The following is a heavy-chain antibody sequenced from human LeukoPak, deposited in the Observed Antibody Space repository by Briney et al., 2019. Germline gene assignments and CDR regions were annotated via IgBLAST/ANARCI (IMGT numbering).Heavy chain of an antibody. V-gene: IGHV4-59*08. CDR2: IYYSGST. D-gene: IGHD3-10*01. CDR3: ALRGVRSGAFDI. CDR1: GGSISSYY. J-gene: IGHJ3*02. Sequence: SETLSLTCTVSGGSISSYYWSWIRQPPGKGLEWIGYIYYSGSTNYNPSLESRVTISVDTSKNQFSLKLSSVTAADTAVYYCALRGVRSGAFDIWGQGTMVTVSS.